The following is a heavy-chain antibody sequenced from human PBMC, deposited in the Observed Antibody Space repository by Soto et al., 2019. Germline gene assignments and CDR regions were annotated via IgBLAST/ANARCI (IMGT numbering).Heavy chain of an antibody. CDR3: ARASYFSEKTAYYAKSFKWFDP. CDR2: FSYDGDNK. J-gene: IGHJ5*02. V-gene: IGHV3-30*14. Sequence: QVQLLESGGGVVQSGRSLRLSCAASGSTFRGSERNWVPQAPARGREWGALFSYDGDNKYYADSVKGRFTVSRDNSRNTLHLQMDSLRPEDTAVYYCARASYFSEKTAYYAKSFKWFDPWGQGTLLTVSS. D-gene: IGHD3-9*01. CDR1: GSTFRGSE.